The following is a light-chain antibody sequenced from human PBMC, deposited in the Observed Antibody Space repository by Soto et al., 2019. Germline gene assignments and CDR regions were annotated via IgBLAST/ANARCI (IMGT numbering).Light chain of an antibody. Sequence: QSALTQPASVSGSPGQSITISCTGTSSDVGSYSLVSRYQHHPGKAPKVMIYEASKRPSGVSNRFSGSKSGNTASLTISGLQAEDEAHYYCCSYAGSTSWVFGGGTKLTVL. V-gene: IGLV2-23*01. CDR1: SSDVGSYSL. J-gene: IGLJ3*02. CDR2: EAS. CDR3: CSYAGSTSWV.